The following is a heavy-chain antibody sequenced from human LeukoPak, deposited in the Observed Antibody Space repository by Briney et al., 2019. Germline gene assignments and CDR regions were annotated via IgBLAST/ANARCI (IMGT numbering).Heavy chain of an antibody. J-gene: IGHJ6*03. D-gene: IGHD6-13*01. CDR2: IRQDGSEK. CDR3: ASQSYSSSWPYYYYYMDV. Sequence: PGGSLRLSCAASGFTFSSYWMSWVRQAPGRGLEWVANIRQDGSEKYYVDSVKGRFTISRDNAKNSLYLQMNSLRAEDTAVYYCASQSYSSSWPYYYYYMDVWGKGTTVTVSS. V-gene: IGHV3-7*01. CDR1: GFTFSSYW.